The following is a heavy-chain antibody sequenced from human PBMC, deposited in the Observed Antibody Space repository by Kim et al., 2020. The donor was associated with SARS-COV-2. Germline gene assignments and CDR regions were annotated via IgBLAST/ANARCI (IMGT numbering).Heavy chain of an antibody. D-gene: IGHD3-10*01. CDR3: AKAHARVRGVIKSPVYFDY. CDR2: ISGSGGST. V-gene: IGHV3-23*01. CDR1: GFTFSSYA. J-gene: IGHJ4*02. Sequence: GGSLRLSCAASGFTFSSYAMSWVRQAPGKGLEWVSAISGSGGSTYYADSVKGRFTISRDNSKNTLYLQMNSLRAEDTAVYYCAKAHARVRGVIKSPVYFDYWGQGTLVTVSS.